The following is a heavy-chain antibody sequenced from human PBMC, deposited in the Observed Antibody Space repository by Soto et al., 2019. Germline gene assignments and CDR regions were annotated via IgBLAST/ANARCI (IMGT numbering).Heavy chain of an antibody. CDR1: GFTFNYYW. CDR3: ARGDKGGFDL. V-gene: IGHV3-74*01. J-gene: IGHJ3*01. CDR2: IHSDGSST. D-gene: IGHD2-21*02. Sequence: EVQLVESEGGLVQRGGSLRLSCAACGFTFNYYWMHWVRQAPGQGLVWVSHIHSDGSSTTYADSVKGRFTISRDNAKNTLYLQMNSLRAEDTAVYYCARGDKGGFDLWGQGTTVTVSS.